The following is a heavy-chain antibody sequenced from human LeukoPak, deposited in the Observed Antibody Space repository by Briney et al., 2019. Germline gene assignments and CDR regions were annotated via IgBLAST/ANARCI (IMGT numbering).Heavy chain of an antibody. J-gene: IGHJ4*02. V-gene: IGHV1-2*02. CDR1: GYTFTGYY. D-gene: IGHD3-3*01. CDR3: ARGRRVGITIFGVVPLWDY. CDR2: INPNSGGT. Sequence: GASVKVSCKASGYTFTGYYMHWVRQAPGQGLEWMGWINPNSGGTNYAQKFQGRVTMTRDTSINTAYMELSRLRSDDTAVYYCARGRRVGITIFGVVPLWDYWGQGTLVTVSS.